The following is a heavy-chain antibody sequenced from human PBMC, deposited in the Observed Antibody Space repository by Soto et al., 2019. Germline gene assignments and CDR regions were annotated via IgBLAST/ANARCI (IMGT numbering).Heavy chain of an antibody. CDR3: ARTMVRGVISSLAY. CDR2: INAGNGNT. Sequence: GASVKVSCKASGYTFTSYAMHWVRQAPGQRLEWMGWINAGNGNTKYSQKFQGRVTITRDTSASTAYMELSSLRSEDTAVYYCARTMVRGVISSLAYWGQGTLVTVSS. V-gene: IGHV1-3*01. J-gene: IGHJ4*02. D-gene: IGHD3-10*01. CDR1: GYTFTSYA.